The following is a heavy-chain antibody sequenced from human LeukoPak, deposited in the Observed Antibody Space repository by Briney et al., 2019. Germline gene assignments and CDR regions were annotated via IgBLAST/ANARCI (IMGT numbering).Heavy chain of an antibody. V-gene: IGHV1-8*01. J-gene: IGHJ6*02. Sequence: ASVKVSCKASGYTFTSYDINWVRQATGQGLEWMGWMNPNSGNTGYAQKFQGRVTMTRNTSISTAYMELSSLRSEDTAVYYCARRASNSGYLYYYDYYGMDVWGQGTTVTVSS. CDR2: MNPNSGNT. CDR3: ARRASNSGYLYYYDYYGMDV. CDR1: GYTFTSYD. D-gene: IGHD3-22*01.